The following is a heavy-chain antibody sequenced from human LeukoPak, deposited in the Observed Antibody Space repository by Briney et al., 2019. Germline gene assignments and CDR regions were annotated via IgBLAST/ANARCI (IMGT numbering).Heavy chain of an antibody. V-gene: IGHV4-59*01. Sequence: SETLSLTCTVSGGSISSYYWSWIRQPPGKGLEWIGYIYYSGSTNYNPSLKSRVTISVDTSKNQFSLKLSSVTAADTAVYYCARDNRYCSSTSCYSSSFDPWGQGTLVTVSS. J-gene: IGHJ5*02. D-gene: IGHD2-2*01. CDR2: IYYSGST. CDR1: GGSISSYY. CDR3: ARDNRYCSSTSCYSSSFDP.